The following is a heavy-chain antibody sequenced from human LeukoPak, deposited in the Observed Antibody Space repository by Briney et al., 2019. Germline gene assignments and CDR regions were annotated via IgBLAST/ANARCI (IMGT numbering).Heavy chain of an antibody. CDR3: ARALNPLPGTYSFDY. J-gene: IGHJ4*02. V-gene: IGHV4-39*07. D-gene: IGHD2-15*01. Sequence: SETLSLTCTVSGGSISSSSYYWGWIRQPPGKGLEWIGSFYYSGSTHYNPSLKSRVTISVDTSKNQFSLRLSSVTAADTAVYYCARALNPLPGTYSFDYWGQGTLVTVSS. CDR2: FYYSGST. CDR1: GGSISSSSYY.